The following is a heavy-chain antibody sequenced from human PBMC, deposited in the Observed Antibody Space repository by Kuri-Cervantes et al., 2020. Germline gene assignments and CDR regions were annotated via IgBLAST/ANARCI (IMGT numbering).Heavy chain of an antibody. CDR3: ARVGSYYEDAFDI. V-gene: IGHV3-30*03. CDR1: GFTFSSYG. Sequence: GESLKISCAASGFTFSSYGMHWVRQAPGKGLEWVAVISYDGSNKYYADSVKGRFTISRDNSKNTLYLQMNSLRDEDTAVYYCARVGSYYEDAFDIWGQGTMVTVSS. D-gene: IGHD1-26*01. CDR2: ISYDGSNK. J-gene: IGHJ3*02.